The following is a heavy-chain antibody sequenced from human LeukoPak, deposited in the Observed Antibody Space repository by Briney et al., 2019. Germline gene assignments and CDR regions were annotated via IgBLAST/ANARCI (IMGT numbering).Heavy chain of an antibody. CDR3: ASGSYDNSGYRRYNWFDR. D-gene: IGHD3-22*01. Sequence: ASVKVSCKASGYTFTSDYIHWVRQAPGQGLEWMGIISPSGIAASYAQKFRGRVTMTRDTSTNTVYMELSSLRSEDTAVYYCASGSYDNSGYRRYNWFDRWGQGTLVTVSS. CDR2: ISPSGIAA. CDR1: GYTFTSDY. V-gene: IGHV1-46*01. J-gene: IGHJ5*02.